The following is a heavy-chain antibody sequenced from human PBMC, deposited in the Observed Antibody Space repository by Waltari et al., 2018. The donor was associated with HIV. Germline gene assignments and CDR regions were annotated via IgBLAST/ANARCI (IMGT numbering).Heavy chain of an antibody. D-gene: IGHD2-2*02. CDR3: TTDLYGP. J-gene: IGHJ5*02. CDR1: GFTFSNAW. Sequence: EVQLVESGGGLVKPGGSLRLSCAASGFTFSNAWMSWVRQAPGKGVEWVGRNKSKTDGGTTDYAAPVKGRFTISRDDSKNTLYLQMNSLKTEDTAVYYCTTDLYGPWGQGTLVTVSS. V-gene: IGHV3-15*01. CDR2: NKSKTDGGTT.